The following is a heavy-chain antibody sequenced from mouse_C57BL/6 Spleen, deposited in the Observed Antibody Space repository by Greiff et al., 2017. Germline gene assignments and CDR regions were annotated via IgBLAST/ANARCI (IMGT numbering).Heavy chain of an antibody. V-gene: IGHV1-15*01. Sequence: SGAELVRPGASVTLSCKASGYTFTDYEMHWVKQTPVHGLEWIGAIDPETGGTAYNQKFKGKAILTADKSSSTAYMELRSLTSEDSAVYYCKGGYYVGDYAMDYWGQGTSVTVSS. D-gene: IGHD2-3*01. CDR2: IDPETGGT. CDR3: KGGYYVGDYAMDY. J-gene: IGHJ4*01. CDR1: GYTFTDYE.